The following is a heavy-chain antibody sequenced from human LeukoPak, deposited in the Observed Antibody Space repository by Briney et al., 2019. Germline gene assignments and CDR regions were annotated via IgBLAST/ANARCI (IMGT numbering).Heavy chain of an antibody. Sequence: GGSLRLSCAASGFTFSSYAMSWVRQAPGKGLECISGFSGSGGSTYYADSVKGRFTISRDNSKNTLYLQMNSLRAEDTAVYYCAKDIVGGGDDYWGQGTLVIVSS. CDR3: AKDIVGGGDDY. CDR1: GFTFSSYA. V-gene: IGHV3-23*01. CDR2: FSGSGGST. J-gene: IGHJ4*02. D-gene: IGHD2-21*02.